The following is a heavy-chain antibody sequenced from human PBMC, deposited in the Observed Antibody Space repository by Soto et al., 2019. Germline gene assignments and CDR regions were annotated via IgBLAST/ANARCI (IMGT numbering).Heavy chain of an antibody. V-gene: IGHV1-69*06. D-gene: IGHD7-27*01. Sequence: QVQLVQSGAEVKKPGSSVKVSCKVSGGTFNIRWVRQAPGQGLEWMGGIIPVIDTPNYARKFQGRVVISADRATNIVYMGMMSLTLEDTAVYYCARGSGADAFDIWGQGTMVTVSS. J-gene: IGHJ3*02. CDR1: GGTFN. CDR2: IIPVIDTP. CDR3: ARGSGADAFDI.